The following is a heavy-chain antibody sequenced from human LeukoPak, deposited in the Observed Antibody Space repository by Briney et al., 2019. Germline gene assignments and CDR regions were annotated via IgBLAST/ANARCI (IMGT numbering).Heavy chain of an antibody. V-gene: IGHV4-34*01. CDR1: GGSFSGYY. J-gene: IGHJ2*01. CDR3: ARLMGRPRYFDL. CDR2: INHSGST. D-gene: IGHD2-8*01. Sequence: SETLSLTCAVYGGSFSGYYWSWIRQPPGKGLEWIGEINHSGSTNNNPSLKSRVTISVDTSKNQFSLKLSSVTAADTAVYYCARLMGRPRYFDLWGRGTLVTVSS.